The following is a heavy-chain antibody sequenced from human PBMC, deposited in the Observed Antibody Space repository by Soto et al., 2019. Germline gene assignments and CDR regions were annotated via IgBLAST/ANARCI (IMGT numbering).Heavy chain of an antibody. Sequence: GSLRLSCAASGFSFSDFFINWVRQAPGKGLEWVSSISSNGGYIYYADSVKGRFAVSRDNAKNSLYLQMNSLRAEDTAVYFCAKAHKAYFYDSSAYPDFDYWGQGTLVTVSS. J-gene: IGHJ4*02. CDR3: AKAHKAYFYDSSAYPDFDY. CDR2: ISSNGGYI. D-gene: IGHD3-22*01. CDR1: GFSFSDFF. V-gene: IGHV3-21*01.